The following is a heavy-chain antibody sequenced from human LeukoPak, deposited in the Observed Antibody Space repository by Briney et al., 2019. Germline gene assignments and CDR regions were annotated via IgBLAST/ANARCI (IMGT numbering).Heavy chain of an antibody. Sequence: GGSLRLSCAASGFTFSSYSMNWVRQAPGKGLEWVAFIRFDGNNKYYTDSVKGRFTISRDNSKNTLYLQMNSLRAEDTAMYYCAKDRGLRTEKAYYFDYWGQGTLVTVSS. CDR3: AKDRGLRTEKAYYFDY. CDR1: GFTFSSYS. CDR2: IRFDGNNK. J-gene: IGHJ4*02. V-gene: IGHV3-30*02. D-gene: IGHD2-15*01.